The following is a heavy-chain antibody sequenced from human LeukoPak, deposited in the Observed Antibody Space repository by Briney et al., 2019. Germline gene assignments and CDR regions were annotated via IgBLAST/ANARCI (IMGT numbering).Heavy chain of an antibody. V-gene: IGHV3-21*01. J-gene: IGHJ4*02. CDR2: INSGSTYT. Sequence: GGSLRLSCAASGFTFSSYMMNWVRQAPGKGLEWVSSINSGSTYTYYAESVKGRFTVSRDNAKNSLFLQMNSLRAEDTAIYYCARSLTTLTYEGYWGQGTLVTVSS. CDR3: ARSLTTLTYEGY. CDR1: GFTFSSYM. D-gene: IGHD1-1*01.